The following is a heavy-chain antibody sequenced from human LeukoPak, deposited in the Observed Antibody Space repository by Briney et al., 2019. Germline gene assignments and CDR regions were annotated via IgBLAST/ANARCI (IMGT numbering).Heavy chain of an antibody. V-gene: IGHV1-3*01. CDR2: INAGNGNT. CDR1: GYTFTSYA. Sequence: ASVKVSCKASGYTFTSYAMHWVRQAPGQRLKWMGWINAGNGNTKYSQKFQGRVTITRDTSASTAYMELSSLRSEDTAVYYCARDGIYVPSGYFDYWGQGTLVTVSS. CDR3: ARDGIYVPSGYFDY. J-gene: IGHJ4*02. D-gene: IGHD3-10*02.